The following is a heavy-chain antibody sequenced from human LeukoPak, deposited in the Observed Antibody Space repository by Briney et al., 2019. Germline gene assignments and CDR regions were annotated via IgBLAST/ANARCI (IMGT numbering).Heavy chain of an antibody. V-gene: IGHV4-38-2*02. J-gene: IGHJ4*02. CDR3: VRDPNYAYFDS. CDR2: VSHTGRT. D-gene: IGHD2-2*01. CDR1: DYSISTDYY. Sequence: SETLSLTCAVSDYSISTDYYWGWIRQSPGKGLEWIVSVSHTGRTYYNPSLKSRITISLDTSKNQFSLDLSSVTAADTVVYYCVRDPNYAYFDSWGQGTLVTVSS.